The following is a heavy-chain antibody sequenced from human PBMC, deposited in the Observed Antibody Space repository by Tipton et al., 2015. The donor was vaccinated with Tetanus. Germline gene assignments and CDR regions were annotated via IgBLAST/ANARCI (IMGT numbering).Heavy chain of an antibody. CDR3: ARANNEFPKKGPFDS. Sequence: TLSLTCTVSGCPISNYYWNWIRQSPGKRLGWIGNIYYSGDTAYNPSLQSRATIYLDTAKKHFSLRLTSVTAADTAVYYCARANNEFPKKGPFDSGGQGILVIVSS. CDR1: GCPISNYY. J-gene: IGHJ4*02. CDR2: IYYSGDT. D-gene: IGHD1-1*01. V-gene: IGHV4-59*01.